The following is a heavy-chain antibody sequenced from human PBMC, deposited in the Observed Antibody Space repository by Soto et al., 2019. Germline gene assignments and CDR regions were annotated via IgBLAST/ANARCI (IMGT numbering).Heavy chain of an antibody. CDR2: IWYDGSNK. J-gene: IGHJ6*02. Sequence: GGSLRLSCAASGFTFSSYGMHWVRQAPGKGLEWVAVIWYDGSNKYYADSVKGQFTISRDNSKNTLYLQMNSLRAEDTAVYCCARALEIAVAGTYGMDVWGQGTTVTVS. CDR1: GFTFSSYG. D-gene: IGHD6-19*01. CDR3: ARALEIAVAGTYGMDV. V-gene: IGHV3-33*01.